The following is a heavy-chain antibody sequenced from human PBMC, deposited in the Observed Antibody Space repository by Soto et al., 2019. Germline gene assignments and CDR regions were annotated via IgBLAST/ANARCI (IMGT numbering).Heavy chain of an antibody. CDR2: IYPGDSDT. Sequence: GESLKISCKGSGYSFTSYWIDWVRQMPGKGLEWMGIIYPGDSDTRYSPSFQGQVTISADKSISTAYLQWSSLKASDTAMYYCARSIYDYVWGSYRYYYYYYGMDVWGQGTTVTVSS. CDR3: ARSIYDYVWGSYRYYYYYYGMDV. D-gene: IGHD3-16*02. V-gene: IGHV5-51*01. CDR1: GYSFTSYW. J-gene: IGHJ6*02.